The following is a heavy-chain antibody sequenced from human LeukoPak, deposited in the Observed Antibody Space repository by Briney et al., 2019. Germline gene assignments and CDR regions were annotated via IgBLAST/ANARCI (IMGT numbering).Heavy chain of an antibody. D-gene: IGHD3-22*01. Sequence: SETLSLTCTVSGGSISSHYWSWIRQPPGKGLEWIGYIYYSGSTNYNPSLKSRVTMSVDTSKNQFSLKLTSMTAADTAVYYCARGGSSGYYYGWGQGTLVTVSS. V-gene: IGHV4-59*11. CDR2: IYYSGST. CDR1: GGSISSHY. CDR3: ARGGSSGYYYG. J-gene: IGHJ4*02.